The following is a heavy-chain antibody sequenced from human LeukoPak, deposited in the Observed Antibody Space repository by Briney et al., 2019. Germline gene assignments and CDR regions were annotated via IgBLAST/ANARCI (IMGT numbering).Heavy chain of an antibody. CDR1: GYSFTSNY. J-gene: IGHJ4*02. CDR2: IYPRDGST. V-gene: IGHV1-46*01. Sequence: ASEKVSCKASGYSFTSNYIHWVRQAPGQGLEWMGMIYPRDGSTSYAQKFQGRVTVTRDTSTSTVHMELSGLRSEDTAVYYCARDQEAFDYWGQGTLVTVYS. CDR3: ARDQEAFDY.